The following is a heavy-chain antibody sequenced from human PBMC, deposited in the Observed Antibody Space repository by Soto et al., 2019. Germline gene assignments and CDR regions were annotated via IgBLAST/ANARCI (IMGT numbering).Heavy chain of an antibody. D-gene: IGHD1-20*01. CDR3: ARDRLGNNRYSWNDVL. J-gene: IGHJ4*02. Sequence: SETLSLTCAVSGGSISISNWWSWVRQPPGKGLEGIGEIYHSGSTNYNPSLKSRVTISVDKSKNQFSLKLSSVTAADTAVYYCARDRLGNNRYSWNDVLWGQGTLVTVSS. V-gene: IGHV4-4*02. CDR2: IYHSGST. CDR1: GGSISISNW.